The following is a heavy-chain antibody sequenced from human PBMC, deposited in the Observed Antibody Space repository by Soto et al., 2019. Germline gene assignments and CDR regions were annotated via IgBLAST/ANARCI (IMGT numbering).Heavy chain of an antibody. Sequence: GSLRLSCAASGFTFSSYAMSWVRQAPGKGLEWVSAISGSGGSTYYADSVKGRFTISRDNSKNTLYLQMNSLRAEDTAVYYCARGLTYDFWSGLYYYYYYMDVWGKGTTVTVSS. CDR1: GFTFSSYA. V-gene: IGHV3-23*01. J-gene: IGHJ6*03. CDR3: ARGLTYDFWSGLYYYYYYMDV. CDR2: ISGSGGST. D-gene: IGHD3-3*01.